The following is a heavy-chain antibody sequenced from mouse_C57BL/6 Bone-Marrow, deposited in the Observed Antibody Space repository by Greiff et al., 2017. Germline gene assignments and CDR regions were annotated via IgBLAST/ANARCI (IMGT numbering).Heavy chain of an antibody. D-gene: IGHD2-4*01. J-gene: IGHJ2*01. CDR3: AREGPYYDYDGGYYFDY. CDR2: INPYNGGT. CDR1: GYTFTDYY. Sequence: VQLKESGPVLVKPGASVKMSCKASGYTFTDYYMNWVKQSHGKSLEWIGVINPYNGGTIYNQKFKGKATLTVDKSSSTAYMELNSLTSEDSAVYYCAREGPYYDYDGGYYFDYWGQGTTLTVSS. V-gene: IGHV1-19*01.